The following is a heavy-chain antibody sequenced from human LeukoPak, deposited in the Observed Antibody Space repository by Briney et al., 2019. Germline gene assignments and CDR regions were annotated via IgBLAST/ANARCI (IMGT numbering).Heavy chain of an antibody. CDR2: ISTSGDT. J-gene: IGHJ4*02. V-gene: IGHV4-4*09. CDR3: ANSRITGELDY. D-gene: IGHD2-8*02. Sequence: PSETLSLTCSVSGGSISSKFWTWVRQPPGKGLELIGHISTSGDTYYNPSLNSRVSISLGASNNQCSLSLSSVTAADAAVYYCANSRITGELDYWGQGTLVTVSS. CDR1: GGSISSKF.